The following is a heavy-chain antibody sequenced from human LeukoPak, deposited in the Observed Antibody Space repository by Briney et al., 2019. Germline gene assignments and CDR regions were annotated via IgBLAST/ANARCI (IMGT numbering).Heavy chain of an antibody. V-gene: IGHV3-66*01. D-gene: IGHD6-13*01. CDR1: GFTVSSNY. CDR2: IYSGGST. J-gene: IGHJ4*02. Sequence: PGGSLRLSCAASGFTVSSNYMSWVRQAPGKGLEWVSVIYSGGSTYYADSVKGRFTTSRDNSKNTLYLQMNSLRAEDTAVYYCARDRGSSSFPGYWGQGTLVTVSS. CDR3: ARDRGSSSFPGY.